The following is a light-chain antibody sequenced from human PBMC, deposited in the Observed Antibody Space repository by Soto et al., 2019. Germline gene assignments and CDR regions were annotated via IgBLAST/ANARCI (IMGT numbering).Light chain of an antibody. CDR2: DAS. CDR3: QQRSNWPPRFT. V-gene: IGKV3-11*01. Sequence: ELVLTQSPATPSLSPGERATLSCRASQSVSSYLAWYQQKPGQAPRLLIYDASNRATGIPARFSGSGSGTDFTLTISSLEPEDFAVYYCQQRSNWPPRFTFGPGTKVDIK. J-gene: IGKJ3*01. CDR1: QSVSSY.